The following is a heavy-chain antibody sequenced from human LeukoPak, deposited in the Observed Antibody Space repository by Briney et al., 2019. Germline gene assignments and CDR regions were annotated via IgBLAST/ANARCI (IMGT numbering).Heavy chain of an antibody. CDR1: GYTFTSYD. D-gene: IGHD2-15*01. J-gene: IGHJ6*03. Sequence: ASVKVSCKASGYTFTSYDINWVRQATGQGLEWMGWMNPNSGNTGYAQKFQGRVTITRNTSISTAYMELSSLRSEATAVYYCARGFGCGGSCWYYYYYYMDVWGKGTTVTVSS. V-gene: IGHV1-8*03. CDR3: ARGFGCGGSCWYYYYYYMDV. CDR2: MNPNSGNT.